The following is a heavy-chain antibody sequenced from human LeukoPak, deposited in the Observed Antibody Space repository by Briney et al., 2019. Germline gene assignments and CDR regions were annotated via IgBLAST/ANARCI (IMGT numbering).Heavy chain of an antibody. CDR1: GGSISSSSYY. D-gene: IGHD3-9*01. Sequence: KPSETLSLTCTVSGGSISSSSYYWGWIRQPPGKGLEWIGSIYYSGSTYYNPSLKSRVTISVDTSKNQFSLKLSSVTAADTAVYYCARHGGFDWLFHIDYWGQGTLVTVSS. CDR3: ARHGGFDWLFHIDY. J-gene: IGHJ4*02. CDR2: IYYSGST. V-gene: IGHV4-39*01.